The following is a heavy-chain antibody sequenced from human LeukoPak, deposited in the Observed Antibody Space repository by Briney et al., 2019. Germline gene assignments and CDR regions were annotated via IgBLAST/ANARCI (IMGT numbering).Heavy chain of an antibody. D-gene: IGHD1-26*01. V-gene: IGHV1-2*06. CDR2: INPNSGGT. Sequence: ASVKVSCKASGYTFTGYYMHWVRQAPGQGLGWMGRINPNSGGTNYAQKFQGRVTMTRDTSISTAYMELSRLRSDDTAVYYCARGYSGSYAFFLWGQGTLVTVSS. CDR1: GYTFTGYY. CDR3: ARGYSGSYAFFL. J-gene: IGHJ4*02.